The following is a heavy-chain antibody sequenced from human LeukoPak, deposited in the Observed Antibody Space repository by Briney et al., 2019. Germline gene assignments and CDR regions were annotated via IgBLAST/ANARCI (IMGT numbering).Heavy chain of an antibody. CDR2: IYHNGNA. V-gene: IGHV4-59*01. Sequence: SETLSLTCALSGGSISTYFWSWIRQPPGKGLEWIAYIYHNGNANYNPALKSRGTISVDTSKNQFSLRLNSVTAADTADYYCARNRVSPGSTEPRYFDVWGPGTLVTVSS. CDR1: GGSISTYF. CDR3: ARNRVSPGSTEPRYFDV. J-gene: IGHJ2*01. D-gene: IGHD3-10*01.